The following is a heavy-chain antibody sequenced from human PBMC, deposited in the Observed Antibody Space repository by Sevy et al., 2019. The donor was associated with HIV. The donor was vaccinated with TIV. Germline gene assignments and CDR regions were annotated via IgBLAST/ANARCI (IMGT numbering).Heavy chain of an antibody. CDR3: VRQSAELRYSKGFDI. D-gene: IGHD2-15*01. Sequence: SENLSLTCTVSGGSISNSDYYWGWIRQPPGKGLEWIATIYYSGSTYYNPSLESRVTMSVDTPKNQFSLRLSSVTAADTAVYYCVRQSAELRYSKGFDICGQGTMVTVSS. CDR2: IYYSGST. CDR1: GGSISNSDYY. V-gene: IGHV4-39*01. J-gene: IGHJ3*02.